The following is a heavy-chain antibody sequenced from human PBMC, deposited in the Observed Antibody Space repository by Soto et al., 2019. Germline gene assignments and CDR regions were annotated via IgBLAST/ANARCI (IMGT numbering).Heavy chain of an antibody. V-gene: IGHV1-69*13. CDR2: IIPIFGTA. CDR1: GGTINTYS. CDR3: ATGVVVVAVPPDYGMDV. J-gene: IGHJ6*02. D-gene: IGHD2-15*01. Sequence: SVKVSCKASGGTINTYSINWVRQAPGQGLEWMGGIIPIFGTANYAQKFQGRITITADESTSTAYMELSSLRSEDTAVYYCATGVVVVAVPPDYGMDVWGQGTTVTVSS.